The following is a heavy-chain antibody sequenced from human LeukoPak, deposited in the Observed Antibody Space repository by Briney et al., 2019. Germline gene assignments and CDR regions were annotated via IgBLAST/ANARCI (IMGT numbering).Heavy chain of an antibody. CDR2: IYHAGST. J-gene: IGHJ5*02. D-gene: IGHD3-10*01. V-gene: IGHV4-30-2*01. CDR3: ARAIIMVRGLGNFFDP. Sequence: SESLSLTCAVSGGSISSAGFSWGWLRQPPGKGLEWIGSIYHAGSTYYNPSLKSRVTMSVDRSKKQFSLNLKSVNAADTAVYYCARAIIMVRGLGNFFDPWGQGTLVTVSS. CDR1: GGSISSAGFS.